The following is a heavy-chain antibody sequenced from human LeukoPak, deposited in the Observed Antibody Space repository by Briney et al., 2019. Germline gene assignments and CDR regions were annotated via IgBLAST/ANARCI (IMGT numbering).Heavy chain of an antibody. CDR1: GASITSYY. J-gene: IGHJ3*02. CDR3: ARGITRDAFDI. Sequence: SETLSLTCIVSGASITSYYWTWIRQPPGKGLEWIGYIYYSGNTKYNPSLKSRVTISLDMSKMQFSLKLSSLSAADTAVYYCARGITRDAFDIWGQGTMVTVSS. V-gene: IGHV4-59*12. CDR2: IYYSGNT. D-gene: IGHD3-16*01.